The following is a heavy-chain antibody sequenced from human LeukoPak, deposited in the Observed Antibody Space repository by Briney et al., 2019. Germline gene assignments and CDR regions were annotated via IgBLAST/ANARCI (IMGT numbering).Heavy chain of an antibody. J-gene: IGHJ5*02. V-gene: IGHV4-31*03. CDR1: GGSISSGGYY. D-gene: IGHD5-18*01. CDR3: ARGAWIQLWLSSTLSNWFDP. Sequence: SETLSLTCTVSGGSISSGGYYWSWIRQHPGKGLEWIGYVYYSGSTYYNPSLKSRVTISVDTSKNQFSLKLSSVTAADTAVYYCARGAWIQLWLSSTLSNWFDPWGQGTLVTVSS. CDR2: VYYSGST.